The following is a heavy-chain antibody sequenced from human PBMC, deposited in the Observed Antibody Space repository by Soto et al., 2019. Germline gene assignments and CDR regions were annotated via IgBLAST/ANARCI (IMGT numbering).Heavy chain of an antibody. CDR1: EGTFNSYA. V-gene: IGHV1-69*01. CDR3: ASGASRWYPYFFDS. J-gene: IGHJ4*02. D-gene: IGHD6-13*01. CDR2: IIPYYNTL. Sequence: QAQVVQSGAEVRKPGSSVKLSCKASEGTFNSYAIAWVRQAPGQGLEWMGGIIPYYNTLNYAQKFQDRVTISADDSTNTVYMELSSLRSDDTAVYFCASGASRWYPYFFDSWAQGTLVTVSS.